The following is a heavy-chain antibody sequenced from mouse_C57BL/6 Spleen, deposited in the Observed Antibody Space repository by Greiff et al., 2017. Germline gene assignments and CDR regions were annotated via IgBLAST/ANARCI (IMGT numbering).Heavy chain of an antibody. D-gene: IGHD2-3*01. J-gene: IGHJ4*01. CDR2: ISSGGSYT. CDR1: GFTFSSYG. Sequence: EVHLVESGGDLVKPGGSLKLSCAASGFTFSSYGMSWVRQTPDKRLEWVATISSGGSYTYYPDSVKGRFTISRDNAKNTLYLQMSSLKSEDTAMYYCARQYDGYYRAMDYWGQGTSVTVSS. CDR3: ARQYDGYYRAMDY. V-gene: IGHV5-6*01.